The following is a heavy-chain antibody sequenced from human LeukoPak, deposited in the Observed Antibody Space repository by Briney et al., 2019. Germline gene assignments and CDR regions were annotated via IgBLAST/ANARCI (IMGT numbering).Heavy chain of an antibody. CDR3: AELGITMIGGV. V-gene: IGHV3-11*04. D-gene: IGHD3-10*02. J-gene: IGHJ6*04. CDR2: ISSSGSTI. Sequence: LSLTCAVYGASFGDSYWSWIRQTPGKGLEWVSYISSSGSTIYYADSVKGRFTISRDNAKNSLYLQMNSLRAEDTAVYYCAELGITMIGGVWGKGTTVTISS. CDR1: GASFGDSY.